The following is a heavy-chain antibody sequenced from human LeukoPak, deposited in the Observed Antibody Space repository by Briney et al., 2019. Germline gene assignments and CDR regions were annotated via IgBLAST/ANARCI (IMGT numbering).Heavy chain of an antibody. CDR3: ATGAAGTIHIDFGF. CDR1: GNILTELS. J-gene: IGHJ4*02. D-gene: IGHD6-13*01. Sequence: GASVKASCKVSGNILTELSMHWVRQAPGKGLEWMGGFDPEGGETIYAQKFQGRVTMTEDTSTDTAYMELSSLRSEDTAVYYCATGAAGTIHIDFGFWGQGTLVTVSS. V-gene: IGHV1-24*01. CDR2: FDPEGGET.